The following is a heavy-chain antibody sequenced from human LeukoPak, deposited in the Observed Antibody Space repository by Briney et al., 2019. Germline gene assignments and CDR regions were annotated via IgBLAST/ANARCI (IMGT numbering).Heavy chain of an antibody. D-gene: IGHD5-18*01. V-gene: IGHV4-4*07. CDR3: ARVRDTAMVYGMDV. Sequence: SETLSLTCTVSGGSISSYYWSWLRQPAGKGLEWIGRIYTSGSTNYNPSLKSRVTMSVDTSKNQFSLKLSSVTAADTAVYYCARVRDTAMVYGMDVWGQGTTVTVSS. CDR2: IYTSGST. CDR1: GGSISSYY. J-gene: IGHJ6*02.